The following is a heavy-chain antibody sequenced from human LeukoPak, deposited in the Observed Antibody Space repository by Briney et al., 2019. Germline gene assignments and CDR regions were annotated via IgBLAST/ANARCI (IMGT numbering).Heavy chain of an antibody. D-gene: IGHD1-26*01. CDR1: GFTFSSYG. CDR3: AKLVGATVDAFDI. CDR2: ISYDGSNK. V-gene: IGHV3-30*18. J-gene: IGHJ3*02. Sequence: GGSLRLSCAASGFTFSSYGMHWVRQAPGKGLKWVAVISYDGSNKYYADSVKGRFTISRDNSKNTLYLQMNSLRAEDTAVYYCAKLVGATVDAFDIWGQGTMVTVSS.